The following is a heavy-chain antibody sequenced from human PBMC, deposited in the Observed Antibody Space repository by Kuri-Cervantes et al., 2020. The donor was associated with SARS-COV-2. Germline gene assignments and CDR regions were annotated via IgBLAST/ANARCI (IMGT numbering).Heavy chain of an antibody. D-gene: IGHD5-12*01. J-gene: IGHJ4*02. CDR3: ARGRGGFTPYSDY. CDR1: GFTFSDYY. CDR2: ISSSGSTI. Sequence: GESLKISCAASGFTFSDYYMSWIRQAPGKGLEWVSYISSSGSTIYYADSVKGRFTISRDNAKNSLYLQMNSLRAEDTAVYYCARGRGGFTPYSDYWGQGTLVTVSS. V-gene: IGHV3-11*01.